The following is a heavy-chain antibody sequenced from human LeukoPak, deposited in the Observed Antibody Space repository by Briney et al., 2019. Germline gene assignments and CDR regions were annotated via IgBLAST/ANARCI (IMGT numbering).Heavy chain of an antibody. Sequence: GGSLRLSCVASGFTINSYWMNWVRQAPGKGLEWVANIKQDGSEKKYVDSVKGRFTISRDNAKNSLYLQMNSLRAEDTAVYYCATYSSSNGREFQNWGQGTLVTVSS. CDR1: GFTINSYW. D-gene: IGHD2-2*01. CDR2: IKQDGSEK. CDR3: ATYSSSNGREFQN. V-gene: IGHV3-7*01. J-gene: IGHJ1*01.